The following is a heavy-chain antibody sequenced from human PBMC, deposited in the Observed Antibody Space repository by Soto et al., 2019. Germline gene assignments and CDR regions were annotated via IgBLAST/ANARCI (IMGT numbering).Heavy chain of an antibody. CDR1: GGSISSTDFY. CDR2: IYYSGST. Sequence: SETLSLTCTVSGGSISSTDFYWSWIRQHPGEGLEWIGYIYYSGSTYYNPSLRSRVTISVDTSKNQFSLKVNPVTAADTAVYYCARDRRGPFDFWGQGTLVTVSS. J-gene: IGHJ4*02. V-gene: IGHV4-31*03. CDR3: ARDRRGPFDF.